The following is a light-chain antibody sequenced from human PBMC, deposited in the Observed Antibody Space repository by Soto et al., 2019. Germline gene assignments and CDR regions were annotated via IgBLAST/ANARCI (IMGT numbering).Light chain of an antibody. Sequence: QSVLTQPASVSGSPGQSITISCTGTSRDIGTSNLVSWYQQYPGKAPKLMIYEVTKRPSGISYRFSGSKSGNTASLTISGLQAEDEAEYYCISYTSSSTVFGTGTKVTVL. CDR2: EVT. CDR3: ISYTSSSTV. CDR1: SRDIGTSNL. J-gene: IGLJ1*01. V-gene: IGLV2-14*02.